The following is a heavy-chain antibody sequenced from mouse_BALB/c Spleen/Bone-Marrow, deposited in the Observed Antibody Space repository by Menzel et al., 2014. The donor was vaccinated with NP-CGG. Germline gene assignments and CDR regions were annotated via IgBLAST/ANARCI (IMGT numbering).Heavy chain of an antibody. CDR2: IDTSDSYT. D-gene: IGHD2-4*01. Sequence: LVESGTELVMPGASVKMSCKASGYAFTDRWIHWVKQRPGQGLEWIGAIDTSDSYTNYNQKFKGKATLTVDESSSTAYIHLSSLTSEDSAVYCCARGGDDFSLDYWGQRTSVTVSS. J-gene: IGHJ4*01. V-gene: IGHV1-69*01. CDR3: ARGGDDFSLDY. CDR1: GYAFTDRW.